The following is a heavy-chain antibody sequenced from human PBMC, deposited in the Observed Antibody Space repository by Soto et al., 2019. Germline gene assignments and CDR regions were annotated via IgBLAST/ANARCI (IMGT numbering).Heavy chain of an antibody. CDR1: GYTFTSYA. Sequence: QVQLVQSGAEVKKPGASVKVSCKASGYTFTSYAMHWVRQAPGQRLEWMGWINAGNGNTKYSQKFQGRVTITSDTSASAAYMELSSLRSEDTAVYYCAVQMGSSSLDAFDIWGQGTMVTVSS. J-gene: IGHJ3*02. CDR3: AVQMGSSSLDAFDI. D-gene: IGHD6-13*01. CDR2: INAGNGNT. V-gene: IGHV1-3*01.